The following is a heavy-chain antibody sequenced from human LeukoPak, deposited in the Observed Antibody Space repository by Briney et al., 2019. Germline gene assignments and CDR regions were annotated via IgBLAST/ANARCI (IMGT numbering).Heavy chain of an antibody. CDR2: IYHSGST. CDR3: ARESNYGNWFDP. V-gene: IGHV4-38-2*02. Sequence: SETLSLTCTVSGYSISSGYYWGWIRQPPGKGLEWIGSIYHSGSTYYNPSLKSRVTMSVDTSKNQFSLKLSSVTAADTAVYYCARESNYGNWFDPWGQGTLVTVSS. D-gene: IGHD4-17*01. CDR1: GYSISSGYY. J-gene: IGHJ5*02.